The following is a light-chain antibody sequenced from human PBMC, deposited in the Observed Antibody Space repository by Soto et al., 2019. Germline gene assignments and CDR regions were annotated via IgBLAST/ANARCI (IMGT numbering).Light chain of an antibody. V-gene: IGKV3-20*01. Sequence: ESVLTQSPCTLSLSPGERATLSCRTRQNVDSAKLAWYQQKPGQAPRLLIYGASSRATGIPDRFSGSGSGTDFTLTINRVEPEDFAVYYCQQYGSSPWTFGQGTKVDIK. CDR1: QNVDSAK. CDR2: GAS. J-gene: IGKJ1*01. CDR3: QQYGSSPWT.